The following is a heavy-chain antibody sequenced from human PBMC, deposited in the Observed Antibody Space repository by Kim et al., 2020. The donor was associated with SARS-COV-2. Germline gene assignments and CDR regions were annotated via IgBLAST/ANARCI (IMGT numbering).Heavy chain of an antibody. CDR1: GGSFSGYH. CDR2: IKHSGST. V-gene: IGHV4-34*01. D-gene: IGHD2-2*02. Sequence: SETLSLTCAVYGGSFSGYHWSWIRQPPGKGLEWIGEIKHSGSTNYNPSLKSRVTMSVDTSKSQFSLKLRSVTAADTAVYYCARVRAGVVPSPILGNGPHYDHYAMDVWGQGTTVTVSS. J-gene: IGHJ6*02. CDR3: ARVRAGVVPSPILGNGPHYDHYAMDV.